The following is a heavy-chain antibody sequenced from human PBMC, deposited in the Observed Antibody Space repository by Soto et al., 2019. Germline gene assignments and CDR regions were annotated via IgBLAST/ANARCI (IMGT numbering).Heavy chain of an antibody. CDR3: TRRAPSSSGYTANDAFDI. J-gene: IGHJ3*02. V-gene: IGHV3-73*01. Sequence: LRLSCAASGFTFSGSAMHWVRQASGKGLEWVGRIRSKANSYATAYAASVKGRFTISRDDSKNTAYLQMNSLKTEDTAVYYCTRRAPSSSGYTANDAFDIWGQGTMVTVSS. CDR2: IRSKANSYAT. D-gene: IGHD3-22*01. CDR1: GFTFSGSA.